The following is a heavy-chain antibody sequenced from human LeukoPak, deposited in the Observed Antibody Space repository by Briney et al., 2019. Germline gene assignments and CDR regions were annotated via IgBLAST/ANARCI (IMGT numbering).Heavy chain of an antibody. CDR3: ASLIRQGHYAMDV. CDR1: GGSISGYY. J-gene: IGHJ6*02. CDR2: MHYSGNT. V-gene: IGHV4-59*01. Sequence: SETLSLTCTVSGGSISGYYWSWIRQSPGKGLEWIGYMHYSGNTKYNSPLKSRVTISLDTSKNQFSLRLSSVTAADTAVYYCASLIRQGHYAMDVWGQGTMVTVSS.